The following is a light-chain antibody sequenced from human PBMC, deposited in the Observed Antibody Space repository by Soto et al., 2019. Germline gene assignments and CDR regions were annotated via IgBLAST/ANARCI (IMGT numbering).Light chain of an antibody. J-gene: IGKJ1*01. CDR1: QSVSSN. CDR3: QQYNNWPPAT. V-gene: IGKV3-15*01. Sequence: EIVMTQSPATLSVSPGERATLHCRASQSVSSNLGWYQHKPGQAPSLLIYRASTRATDIPARFSGSGSGTEFTLTISSLQSEDFAVYYCQQYNNWPPATFGQGTRVEIK. CDR2: RAS.